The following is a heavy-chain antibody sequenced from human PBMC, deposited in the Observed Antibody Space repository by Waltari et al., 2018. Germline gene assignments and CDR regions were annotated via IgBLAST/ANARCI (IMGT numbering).Heavy chain of an antibody. Sequence: EVELVQSGAEVKKPGATVKISCKASGYTFMAYFMHWVQQAPGKGLEWMGRMDPEDGETVYSEKFQGRVTITADTSTDTAYMELSSLTSGDTAVYYCAPLPGGSGQTFDYWGQGTLVTVSS. CDR1: GYTFMAYF. J-gene: IGHJ4*02. CDR3: APLPGGSGQTFDY. CDR2: MDPEDGET. D-gene: IGHD3-10*01. V-gene: IGHV1-69-2*01.